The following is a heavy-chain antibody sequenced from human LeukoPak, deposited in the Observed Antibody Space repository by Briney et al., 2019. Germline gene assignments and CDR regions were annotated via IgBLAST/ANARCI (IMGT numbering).Heavy chain of an antibody. Sequence: PGGSLRLSCAASGFTFSSYGMSWVRQAPGKGLEWVAFIRYDGSNKYYSDSVKGRFTISRDNSKNTLYLQMNSLRPEDTAVYYCARDRTRSSFDYWGQGTLVTVSS. CDR1: GFTFSSYG. CDR2: IRYDGSNK. CDR3: ARDRTRSSFDY. J-gene: IGHJ4*02. V-gene: IGHV3-30*02. D-gene: IGHD2-15*01.